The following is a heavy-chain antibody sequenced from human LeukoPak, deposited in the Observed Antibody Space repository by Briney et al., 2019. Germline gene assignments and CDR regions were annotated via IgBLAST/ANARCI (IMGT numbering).Heavy chain of an antibody. CDR1: GGSISSYY. Sequence: SETLSLTCTVSGGSISSYYWSWIRQPAGKGLEWIGRIYTSGSTNYNPSLKSRVTMSVDTSKNQFSLKLSSVTAADTAVYYCARVNRNDYDSSGYYSSYYYMDVWGKGTTVTVSS. D-gene: IGHD3-22*01. V-gene: IGHV4-4*07. CDR3: ARVNRNDYDSSGYYSSYYYMDV. J-gene: IGHJ6*03. CDR2: IYTSGST.